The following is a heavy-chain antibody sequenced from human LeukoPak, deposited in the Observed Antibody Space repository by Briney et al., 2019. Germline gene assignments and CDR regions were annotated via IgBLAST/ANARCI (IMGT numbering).Heavy chain of an antibody. V-gene: IGHV4-39*07. CDR3: ARAGGYSGYPPLYYYYMDV. CDR2: IYYSGST. J-gene: IGHJ6*03. Sequence: PSETLSLTCNVSGGSISSSSYYWGWIRQPPRKGLECIGSIYYSGSTYYNPSLKSRVTISVDTSKNQFSLKLSYVNAADTAVYYCARAGGYSGYPPLYYYYMDVWGKGTTVTVSS. CDR1: GGSISSSSYY. D-gene: IGHD5-12*01.